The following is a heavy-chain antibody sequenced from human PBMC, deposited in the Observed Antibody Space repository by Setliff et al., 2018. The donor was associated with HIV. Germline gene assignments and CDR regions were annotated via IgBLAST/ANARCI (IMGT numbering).Heavy chain of an antibody. V-gene: IGHV1-46*01. CDR3: ARDADYDFWSGYPHYFDY. Sequence: GASVKVSCKASGYTFTSYYIHWVRQAPGQGLEWMGIINPSGDNTNYALKFRGRVTMARDTSTSTVYMELSSLRSEDTAVYYCARDADYDFWSGYPHYFDYWGQGTLVTVSS. CDR1: GYTFTSYY. CDR2: INPSGDNT. J-gene: IGHJ4*02. D-gene: IGHD3-3*01.